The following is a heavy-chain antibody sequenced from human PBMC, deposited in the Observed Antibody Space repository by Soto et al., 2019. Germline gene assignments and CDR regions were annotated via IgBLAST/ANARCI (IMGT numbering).Heavy chain of an antibody. CDR2: ISAYNGNT. J-gene: IGHJ6*02. Sequence: QVQLVQSGGEVKKPGASVKVSCKTSGYSFTTYGISWVRQAPGQGLEWMGWISAYNGNTNYAQKLQGRVTMTTDTSTSTAYMKLRSLRSDDTAVYYCARDGPAPYYYYGMDVWGQGSTVTVSS. V-gene: IGHV1-18*01. CDR1: GYSFTTYG. CDR3: ARDGPAPYYYYGMDV.